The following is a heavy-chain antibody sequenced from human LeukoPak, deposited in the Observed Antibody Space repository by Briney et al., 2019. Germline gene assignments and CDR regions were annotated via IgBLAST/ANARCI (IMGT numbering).Heavy chain of an antibody. CDR1: GFTFSSYS. Sequence: PGGSLRLSCAASGFTFSSYSMNWVRQAPGKGLEWVSSISSSSSYIYYADSVKGRFTISRDNAKNSLYLQMNSLRAEDTAVYYCAKDPTWIQLWSTWVDYWGQGTLVTVSS. CDR2: ISSSSSYI. D-gene: IGHD5-18*01. CDR3: AKDPTWIQLWSTWVDY. V-gene: IGHV3-21*01. J-gene: IGHJ4*02.